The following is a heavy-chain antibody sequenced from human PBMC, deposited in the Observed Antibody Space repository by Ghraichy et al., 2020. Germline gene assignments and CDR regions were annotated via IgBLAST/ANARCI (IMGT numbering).Heavy chain of an antibody. CDR1: GFTFGNYA. CDR3: TRDWFNRAFDV. Sequence: GGSLILSCTASGFTFGNYAMTWFRQAPGKGLEWVGLITSKAYGETAEYAASVKGRFSISRDDSNSIAYLQMNSLKTDDTAVYYCTRDWFNRAFDVWGQGTMVTVSS. CDR2: ITSKAYGETA. J-gene: IGHJ3*01. D-gene: IGHD2/OR15-2a*01. V-gene: IGHV3-49*03.